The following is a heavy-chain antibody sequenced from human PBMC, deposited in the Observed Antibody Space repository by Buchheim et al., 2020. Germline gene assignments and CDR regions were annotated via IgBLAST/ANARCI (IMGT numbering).Heavy chain of an antibody. J-gene: IGHJ5*02. Sequence: QLQLQESGPGLVKPSETLSLTCTVSGGSISSSSYYWGWIRQPPGKGLEWIGSIYYSGSTYYNPSLKSRVTISVDTYKNQFSLKLSSVTAADTAVYYCARRRSGSYSKADWFDPWGQGTL. CDR3: ARRRSGSYSKADWFDP. V-gene: IGHV4-39*01. CDR1: GGSISSSSYY. D-gene: IGHD1-26*01. CDR2: IYYSGST.